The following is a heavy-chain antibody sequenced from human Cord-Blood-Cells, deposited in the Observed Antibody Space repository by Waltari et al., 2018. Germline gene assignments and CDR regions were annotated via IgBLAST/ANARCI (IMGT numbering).Heavy chain of an antibody. Sequence: QVQLVQSGAAVKQHGASVKASCKASGYTFTGHDLRWVRQAPGQGLEWMGWSNPNSGGTNYAQKFQGRVTMTRDTSISTAYMELSRLRSDDTAVYYCASPLLVDAFDIWGQGTMVTVSS. V-gene: IGHV1-2*02. J-gene: IGHJ3*02. CDR2: SNPNSGGT. CDR1: GYTFTGHD. D-gene: IGHD2-21*01. CDR3: ASPLLVDAFDI.